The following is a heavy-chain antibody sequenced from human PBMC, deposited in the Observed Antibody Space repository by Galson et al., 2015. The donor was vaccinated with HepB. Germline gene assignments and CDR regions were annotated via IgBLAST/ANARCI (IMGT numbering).Heavy chain of an antibody. J-gene: IGHJ6*02. Sequence: SLRLSCAASGFTGTINYMSWVRQAPGNGLDRASVIYNDGITYYAEPVKGRFTISRDNSKNTLYLQLNSVRAEDTAVYYCARNQGDDYVNYYYYHGMDVWGQGTTVTVSS. CDR1: GFTGTINY. CDR3: ARNQGDDYVNYYYYHGMDV. V-gene: IGHV3-66*02. CDR2: IYNDGIT. D-gene: IGHD4-17*01.